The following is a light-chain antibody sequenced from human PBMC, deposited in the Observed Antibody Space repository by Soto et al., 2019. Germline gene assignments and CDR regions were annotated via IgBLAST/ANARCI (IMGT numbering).Light chain of an antibody. V-gene: IGLV2-14*01. Sequence: QSVLTQPASVSGSPGQSITISCTGTSSNIGGYNYVSWYQQHPGKAPQLMIYNISNRPSGVSNRFSGSKSGNTASLTISGLEAEDEADYYCSSQAVSSPLVFGGGTKLTVL. CDR2: NIS. CDR1: SSNIGGYNY. J-gene: IGLJ3*02. CDR3: SSQAVSSPLV.